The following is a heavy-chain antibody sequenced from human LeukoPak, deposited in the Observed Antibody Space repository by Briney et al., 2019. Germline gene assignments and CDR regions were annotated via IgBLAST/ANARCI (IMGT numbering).Heavy chain of an antibody. CDR1: GGSISSGSYS. V-gene: IGHV4-30-2*01. D-gene: IGHD3-22*01. CDR2: IYHSGST. J-gene: IGHJ4*02. CDR3: ARAVYDSSGYYYFDY. Sequence: SETLSLTCAVSGGSISSGSYSWSWIRQPPGKGLEWIGYIYHSGSTYYNPSLKSRVTISVDRSKNQFSLKLSSVTAADTAVYYCARAVYDSSGYYYFDYWGQGTLVTVSS.